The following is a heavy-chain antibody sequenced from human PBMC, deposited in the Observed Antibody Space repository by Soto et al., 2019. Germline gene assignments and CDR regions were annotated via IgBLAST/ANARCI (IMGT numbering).Heavy chain of an antibody. Sequence: SVKVSCKASGGTFSSYAISWVRQAPGQGLEWMGGIIPIFGTANYAQKFQGRVTITADESTSTAYMELSSLRSEDTAVYYCGGYCSSTSCYTVTRYYYYGMDVWGQGTTVTVSS. D-gene: IGHD2-2*02. CDR2: IIPIFGTA. CDR1: GGTFSSYA. CDR3: GGYCSSTSCYTVTRYYYYGMDV. V-gene: IGHV1-69*13. J-gene: IGHJ6*02.